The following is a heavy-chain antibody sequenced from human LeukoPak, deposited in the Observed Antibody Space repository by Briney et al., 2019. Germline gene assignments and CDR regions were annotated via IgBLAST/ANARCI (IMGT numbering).Heavy chain of an antibody. CDR2: IYPGDSDT. CDR1: GYSFPSYW. Sequence: EESLKISCKGSGYSFPSYWIGWVRQMPGKGLEWMGIIYPGDSDTKYSPSFQGQVTISVDKSTSTAYLQWSSLKASDTAMYYCARRGDSSGWYHYGMDVWGQGTTVTVSS. V-gene: IGHV5-51*01. J-gene: IGHJ6*02. D-gene: IGHD6-19*01. CDR3: ARRGDSSGWYHYGMDV.